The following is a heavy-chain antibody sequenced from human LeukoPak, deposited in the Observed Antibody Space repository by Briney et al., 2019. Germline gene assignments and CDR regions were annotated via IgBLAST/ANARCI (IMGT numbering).Heavy chain of an antibody. Sequence: GRSLRLSCAAPGFTFSPYAMHWVRQAPGKGLEWVALISNDGSKKYYADSVKGRFTISRDNSKNTLDLQMNSLRAEDTAVYYCAKDGYCSSTSCYPNHFDSWGQGTLVTVSS. CDR2: ISNDGSKK. V-gene: IGHV3-30*18. J-gene: IGHJ4*02. D-gene: IGHD2-2*03. CDR3: AKDGYCSSTSCYPNHFDS. CDR1: GFTFSPYA.